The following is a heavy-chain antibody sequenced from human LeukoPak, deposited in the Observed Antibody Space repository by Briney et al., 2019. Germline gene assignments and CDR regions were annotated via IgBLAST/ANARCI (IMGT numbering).Heavy chain of an antibody. J-gene: IGHJ2*01. D-gene: IGHD3-22*01. CDR3: AKIRGDDSSGYYSGPWYFDL. Sequence: KPGGSLRLSCAASGFTFSDYYMSWIRQAPGKGLEWVSYISSSSSYTNYADSVKGRFTISRDNSKNTLYLQMNSLRAEDTAVYYCAKIRGDDSSGYYSGPWYFDLWGRGTLVTVSS. CDR2: ISSSSSYT. CDR1: GFTFSDYY. V-gene: IGHV3-11*03.